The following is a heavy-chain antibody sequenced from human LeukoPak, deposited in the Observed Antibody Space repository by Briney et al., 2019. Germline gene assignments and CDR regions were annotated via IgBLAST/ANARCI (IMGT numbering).Heavy chain of an antibody. CDR2: IYSGGST. Sequence: ETLSLTCAVYGGSFSGYYWSWVRQAPGKGLEWVSVIYSGGSTYYADSVKGRFTISRDNSKNTLYLQMNSLRAEDTAVYYCASYSSSWYHYWGQGTLVTVSS. V-gene: IGHV3-66*01. D-gene: IGHD6-13*01. CDR3: ASYSSSWYHY. J-gene: IGHJ4*02. CDR1: GGSFSGYY.